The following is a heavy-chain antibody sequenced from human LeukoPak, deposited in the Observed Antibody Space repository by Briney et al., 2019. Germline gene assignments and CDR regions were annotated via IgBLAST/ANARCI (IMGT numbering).Heavy chain of an antibody. CDR1: GYSFTSYW. Sequence: GESLKISCKGSGYSFTSYWIGWVRQMPGKGLEWMGIIYPGDSDTRYSPSFQGQVTISADESISTAYLQWSSLKASDTAMYYCARHPGAGSYGYYYGMDVWGQGTTVTVSS. J-gene: IGHJ6*02. CDR3: ARHPGAGSYGYYYGMDV. D-gene: IGHD1-26*01. V-gene: IGHV5-51*01. CDR2: IYPGDSDT.